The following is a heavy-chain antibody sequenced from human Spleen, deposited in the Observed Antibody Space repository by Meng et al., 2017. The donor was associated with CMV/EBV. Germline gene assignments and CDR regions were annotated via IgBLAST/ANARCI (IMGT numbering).Heavy chain of an antibody. V-gene: IGHV4-34*01. CDR2: INHSGRS. J-gene: IGHJ5*02. CDR1: GGSFIGKE. CDR3: ARDKDWNDQGPWFEP. D-gene: IGHD1-1*01. Sequence: QWAAGWLKTLETLSLTVTVYGGSFIGKEWSWFSKHPGKGLEWMGEINHSGRSNYNPSLKSRVTISVDTSKNQLYLKLSSVNDADTAVYYCARDKDWNDQGPWFEPWGQGTLVTVSS.